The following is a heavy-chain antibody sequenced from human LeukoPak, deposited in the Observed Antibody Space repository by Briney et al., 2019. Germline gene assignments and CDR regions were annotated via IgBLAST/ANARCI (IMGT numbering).Heavy chain of an antibody. CDR3: ARGGDLCYDFWSGYYTGCWFDP. CDR2: INHSGST. D-gene: IGHD3-3*01. Sequence: SETLSLTCAVYGGSFSGYYWSWIRQPPGKGLEWIGEINHSGSTNYNPPLKSRVTISVDTSKNQFSLKLSSVTAADTAVYYCARGGDLCYDFWSGYYTGCWFDPWGQGTLVTVSS. V-gene: IGHV4-34*01. CDR1: GGSFSGYY. J-gene: IGHJ5*02.